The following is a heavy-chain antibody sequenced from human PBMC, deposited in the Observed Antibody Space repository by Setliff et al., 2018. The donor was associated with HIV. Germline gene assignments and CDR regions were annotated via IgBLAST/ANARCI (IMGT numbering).Heavy chain of an antibody. D-gene: IGHD3-22*01. Sequence: PGGSLRLSCTASGFTFSTYAMSWVRQAPTKGLEWVPTISGSGTSIYHADSVKGRFTISRDNSKNTLFLQMNSLRADDTAVYYCARVYDSSGYSLSIPGYWGQGTLVTVSS. J-gene: IGHJ4*01. CDR2: ISGSGTSI. CDR3: ARVYDSSGYSLSIPGY. CDR1: GFTFSTYA. V-gene: IGHV3-23*01.